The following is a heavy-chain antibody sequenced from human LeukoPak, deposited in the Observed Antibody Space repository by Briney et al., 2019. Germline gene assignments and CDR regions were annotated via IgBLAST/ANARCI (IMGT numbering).Heavy chain of an antibody. V-gene: IGHV4-34*01. D-gene: IGHD3-22*01. J-gene: IGHJ5*02. CDR3: ARSGSGYYYTWFDP. Sequence: SETLSLTCAVYGGSFSGYYWSWIRQPPGKGLEWIGEINHSGSTNYNPSLKSRVTISVDTSKNQFSLKLSSVTAADTAVYYCARSGSGYYYTWFDPWGQGTLVTVSS. CDR1: GGSFSGYY. CDR2: INHSGST.